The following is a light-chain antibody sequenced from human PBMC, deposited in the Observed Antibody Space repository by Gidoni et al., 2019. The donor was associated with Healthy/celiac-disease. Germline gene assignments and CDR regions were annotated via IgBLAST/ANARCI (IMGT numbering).Light chain of an antibody. CDR1: KLGDKY. J-gene: IGLJ2*01. V-gene: IGLV3-1*01. CDR2: QDS. CDR3: QAWDSSTAPVV. Sequence: SYELPQPPSVSVSPGQTASLTCSGDKLGDKYACWYQQKPGQSPVLVIYQDSKRPSGIPERFSGSNSGNTATLTISGTQAMDEADYYCQAWDSSTAPVVFGGGTKLTVL.